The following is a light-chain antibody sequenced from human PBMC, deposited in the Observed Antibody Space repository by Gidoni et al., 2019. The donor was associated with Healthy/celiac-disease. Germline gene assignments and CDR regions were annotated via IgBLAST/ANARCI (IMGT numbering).Light chain of an antibody. CDR1: SSNIGAGYD. Sequence: QSVLTQPPSVSGAPGQRVTISCTGSSSNIGAGYDVHWYQQLPGTAPKLLIYGTCNRPSGGPDRFSGSKSGTSASLAITGLQAEDEADYYCQSYDSILSGSVFGGGTKLTVL. CDR3: QSYDSILSGSV. CDR2: GTC. J-gene: IGLJ3*02. V-gene: IGLV1-40*01.